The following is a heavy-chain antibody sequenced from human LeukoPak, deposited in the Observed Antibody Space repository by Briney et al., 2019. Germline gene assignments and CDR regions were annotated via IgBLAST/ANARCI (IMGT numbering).Heavy chain of an antibody. J-gene: IGHJ4*02. CDR1: GFTFSSYS. CDR3: AKDFDWLSRLLDY. V-gene: IGHV3-23*01. D-gene: IGHD3-9*01. Sequence: PGGSLRLSCAASGFTFSSYSMNWVRQAPGKGLEWVSAISGGGGSTYYADSVKGRFTISRDNSKNTLYLQMNSLRAEDTAVYYCAKDFDWLSRLLDYWGQGTLVTVSS. CDR2: ISGGGGST.